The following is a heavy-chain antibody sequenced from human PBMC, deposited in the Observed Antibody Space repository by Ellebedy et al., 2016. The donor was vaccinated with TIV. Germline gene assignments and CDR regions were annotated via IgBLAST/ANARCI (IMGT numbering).Heavy chain of an antibody. CDR3: AKTVAHEY. CDR1: GFTFSSYS. CDR2: ISGSGGST. D-gene: IGHD4-23*01. J-gene: IGHJ4*02. Sequence: GESLKISCAASGFTFSSYSMNWARQAPGKGLEWVSSISGSGGSTYYADSVKGRFTISRDNSKNTLYLEMNSLRAEDTAIYSCAKTVAHEYWGRGTLVTVSS. V-gene: IGHV3-23*01.